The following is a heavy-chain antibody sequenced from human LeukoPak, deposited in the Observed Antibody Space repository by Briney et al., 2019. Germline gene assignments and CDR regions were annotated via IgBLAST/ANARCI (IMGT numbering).Heavy chain of an antibody. Sequence: GGSLRLSCAASGFTFSSYSMNWVRQAPGKGLEWVSSISSSSSYIYYADSVKGRFTISRDNAKNSLYLQMNSLRAEDTAVYYCARERLYCSSTSCFATNWFDPWGQGTLVTVSS. CDR2: ISSSSSYI. D-gene: IGHD2-2*01. J-gene: IGHJ5*02. CDR3: ARERLYCSSTSCFATNWFDP. CDR1: GFTFSSYS. V-gene: IGHV3-21*01.